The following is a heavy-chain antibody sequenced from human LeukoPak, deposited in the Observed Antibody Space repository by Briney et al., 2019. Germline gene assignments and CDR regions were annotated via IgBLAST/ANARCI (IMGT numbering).Heavy chain of an antibody. CDR1: GGTFSSYA. CDR2: IIPIFGTA. J-gene: IGHJ4*02. V-gene: IGHV1-69*06. CDR3: AQPRYCSGGSCLQFDY. Sequence: GASVKVSCKASGGTFSSYAISWVRQAPGQGLEWMGGIIPIFGTANYAQKFQGRVTITADKSTSTAYMELSSLRSEDTAVYYCAQPRYCSGGSCLQFDYWGQGTLVTVSS. D-gene: IGHD2-15*01.